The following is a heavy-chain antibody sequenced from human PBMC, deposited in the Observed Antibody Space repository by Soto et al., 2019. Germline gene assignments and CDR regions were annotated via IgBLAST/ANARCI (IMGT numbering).Heavy chain of an antibody. CDR3: ARGPDLGWD. J-gene: IGHJ4*02. Sequence: QVQLQESGPGLVKPSGTLSLTCAVSGGSISSSHWWSWVRQPPGKGLEWIGEIYHSGTTNYNPSLKSRLNISIAQSKNQISLILSSVTAADTAVYYCARGPDLGWDWGQGTLVTVSS. V-gene: IGHV4-4*02. CDR1: GGSISSSHW. D-gene: IGHD2-21*01. CDR2: IYHSGTT.